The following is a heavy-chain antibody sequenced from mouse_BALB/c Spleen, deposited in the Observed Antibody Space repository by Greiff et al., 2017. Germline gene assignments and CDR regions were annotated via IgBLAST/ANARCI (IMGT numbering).Heavy chain of an antibody. Sequence: EVHLVESGPGLVKPSQSLSLTCTVTGYSITSDYAWNWIRQFPGNKLEWMGYISYSGSTSYNPSLKSRISITRDTSKNQFFLQLNSVTTEDTATYYCARFYYGRNYAMDYWGQGTSVTVSS. D-gene: IGHD1-1*01. J-gene: IGHJ4*01. CDR3: ARFYYGRNYAMDY. V-gene: IGHV3-2*02. CDR2: ISYSGST. CDR1: GYSITSDYA.